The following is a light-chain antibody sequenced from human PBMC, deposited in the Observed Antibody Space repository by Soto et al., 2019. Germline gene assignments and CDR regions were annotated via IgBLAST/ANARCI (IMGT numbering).Light chain of an antibody. J-gene: IGLJ1*01. CDR2: EVS. CDR1: SSDVGIYNY. V-gene: IGLV2-14*01. CDR3: SSYTTSSTRV. Sequence: LTHPASVSGSPGQSIAVSCTGSSSDVGIYNYVSWYQQHPGKVPKLIIYEVSNRPSGVSNRFSGSKSGNTASLTISGLQAEDEADYYCSSYTTSSTRVFGTGTKVTVL.